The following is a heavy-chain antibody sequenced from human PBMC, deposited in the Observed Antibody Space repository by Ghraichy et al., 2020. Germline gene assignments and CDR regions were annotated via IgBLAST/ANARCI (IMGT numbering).Heavy chain of an antibody. D-gene: IGHD6-19*01. V-gene: IGHV3-21*01. J-gene: IGHJ6*02. CDR3: SRGGGAGTPVLYHMDV. CDR1: GLMFSPNT. CDR2: ISSSTRYI. Sequence: GGALRLSCVASGLMFSPNTMNWVRQAPGKGLEWVSSISSSTRYIYYADSVKGRFTISRDNAQNSLYLQMNSLRAEDTAVYYCSRGGGAGTPVLYHMDVWGLGTSFTVSS.